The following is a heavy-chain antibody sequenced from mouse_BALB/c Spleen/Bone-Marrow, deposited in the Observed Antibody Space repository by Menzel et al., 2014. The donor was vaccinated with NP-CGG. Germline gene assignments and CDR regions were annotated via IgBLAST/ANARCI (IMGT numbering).Heavy chain of an antibody. J-gene: IGHJ4*01. CDR3: ARGGGSYYAMDY. Sequence: VQLQQSGAELVKPAASVKLSCKASGYNFTSYWMHWVKQRPGQGLEWIGEINPSNGRTNYNEKFKSKATLTVDKSSSTAYMQLSSLTSEDSAVYYCARGGGSYYAMDYWGQGSSVTVS. CDR2: INPSNGRT. D-gene: IGHD1-1*02. CDR1: GYNFTSYW. V-gene: IGHV1S81*02.